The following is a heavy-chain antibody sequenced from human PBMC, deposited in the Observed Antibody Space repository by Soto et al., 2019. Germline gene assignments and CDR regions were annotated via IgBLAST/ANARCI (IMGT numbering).Heavy chain of an antibody. Sequence: GGSLRLSCAASGFTVSSNYMSWVRQAPGKGLEWVSVIYSGGSTYYADSVKGRFTISRHNSKNTLYLQMNSLRAEDTAVYYCARENVLLWFGEPYRSFDYWGQGTLVTVSS. D-gene: IGHD3-10*01. J-gene: IGHJ4*02. CDR1: GFTVSSNY. CDR3: ARENVLLWFGEPYRSFDY. CDR2: IYSGGST. V-gene: IGHV3-53*04.